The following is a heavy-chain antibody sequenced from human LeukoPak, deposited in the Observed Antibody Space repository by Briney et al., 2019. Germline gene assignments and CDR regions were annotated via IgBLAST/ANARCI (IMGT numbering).Heavy chain of an antibody. D-gene: IGHD4-17*01. CDR2: IYYSGST. Sequence: SRTLSLTCSVSGASISSASYFWSWIRQPPGKGLEWIGYIYYSGSTNYNPSLQSRVTISVDTSKNQFSLKLSSVTAADTAVYYCARADYGDYNDYYFDYWGQGTLVTVSS. CDR3: ARADYGDYNDYYFDY. CDR1: GASISSASYF. V-gene: IGHV4-61*01. J-gene: IGHJ4*02.